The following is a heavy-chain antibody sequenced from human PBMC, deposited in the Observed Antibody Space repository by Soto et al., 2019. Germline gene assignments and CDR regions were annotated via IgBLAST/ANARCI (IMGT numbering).Heavy chain of an antibody. CDR3: AGTRRIQLWLRLFDY. V-gene: IGHV4-34*01. J-gene: IGHJ4*02. CDR1: GGSFSGYY. D-gene: IGHD5-18*01. Sequence: SETLSLTCAVYGGSFSGYYWSWIRQPPGKGLEWIGEINHSGSTNYNPSLKSRVTISVDTSKNQFSLKLSSVTAADTAVYYCAGTRRIQLWLRLFDYWGQGTLVTVSS. CDR2: INHSGST.